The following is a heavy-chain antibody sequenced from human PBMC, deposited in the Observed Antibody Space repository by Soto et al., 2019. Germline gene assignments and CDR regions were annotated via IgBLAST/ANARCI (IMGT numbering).Heavy chain of an antibody. D-gene: IGHD4-17*01. V-gene: IGHV4-4*01. CDR2: IYHSGST. J-gene: IGHJ4*02. Sequence: QVQLQESGPGLMKPSGTLSLTCVVSGGSITSGNWWNWVRQPPGKGLEWIGEIYHSGSTNYNPSLKSRVTISVDKSKSHFSLRLTSVTAADTAVYCCARYGDYPYFDSWGQGTLITVTS. CDR1: GGSITSGNW. CDR3: ARYGDYPYFDS.